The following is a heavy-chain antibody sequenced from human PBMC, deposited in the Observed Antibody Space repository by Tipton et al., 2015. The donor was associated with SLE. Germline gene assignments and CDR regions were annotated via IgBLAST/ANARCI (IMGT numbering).Heavy chain of an antibody. CDR3: ARAPVGSPERFDP. D-gene: IGHD1-14*01. CDR1: GYTFTSYG. V-gene: IGHV1-18*01. Sequence: QSGAEVKKPGASVKVSCKASGYTFTSYGISWVRQAPGQGLEWMGWISAYNGNTNYAQKFQGRVTMTRDTSTSTVYMELSSLRSEDTAVYYCARAPVGSPERFDPWGQGTLVTVSS. CDR2: ISAYNGNT. J-gene: IGHJ5*02.